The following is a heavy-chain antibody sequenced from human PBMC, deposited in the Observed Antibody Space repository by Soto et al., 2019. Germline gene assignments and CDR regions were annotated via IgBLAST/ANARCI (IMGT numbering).Heavy chain of an antibody. Sequence: ASVKVCCKASGYTFTTYGISWVRQAPGQGLEWMGWISASNGNIYYGQKFQGRVTMTTDSFTSTAYMELSSLTSDDTAVYYCARALPYSSSGDSWGRGTLVTVSS. CDR1: GYTFTTYG. J-gene: IGHJ4*02. D-gene: IGHD6-13*01. V-gene: IGHV1-18*01. CDR2: ISASNGNI. CDR3: ARALPYSSSGDS.